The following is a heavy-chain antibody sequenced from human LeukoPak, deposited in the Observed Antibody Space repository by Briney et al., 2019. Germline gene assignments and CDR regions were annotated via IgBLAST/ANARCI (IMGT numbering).Heavy chain of an antibody. D-gene: IGHD3-10*02. J-gene: IGHJ6*04. CDR3: AELGITMIGGV. CDR1: GFTFSSYG. Sequence: GGSLRLSCAASGFTFSSYGMSWVRQAPGKGLEWVSAISGSGGRTYYADSVKGRFTLSRDNSKNTLYLQMNSLRAEDTAVYYCAELGITMIGGVWGKGTTVTISS. V-gene: IGHV3-23*01. CDR2: ISGSGGRT.